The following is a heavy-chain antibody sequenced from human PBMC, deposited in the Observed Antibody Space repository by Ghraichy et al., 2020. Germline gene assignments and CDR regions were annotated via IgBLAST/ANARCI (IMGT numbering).Heavy chain of an antibody. V-gene: IGHV3-74*01. D-gene: IGHD2-15*01. CDR3: TRGMFCSGESCYPGDWFDP. J-gene: IGHJ5*02. CDR2: IYSDGIST. CDR1: GFTFSSYW. Sequence: LSLTCATSGFTFSSYWMHWVRQAPGKGLVWVARIYSDGISTNYADSVKGRFTISRDNAKNTLYLQMNSLRAEDTAVYYCTRGMFCSGESCYPGDWFDPLGQGTLVTASS.